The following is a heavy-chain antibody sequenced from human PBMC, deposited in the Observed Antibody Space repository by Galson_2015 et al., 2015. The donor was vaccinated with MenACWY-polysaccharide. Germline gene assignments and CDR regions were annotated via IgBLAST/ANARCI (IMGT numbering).Heavy chain of an antibody. CDR3: ARGARWLDD. CDR1: GFTFSSYY. Sequence: SLRLSCAASGFTFSSYYMSWVRQAPGKGLEWVANIKPDGSQKNYADSVKGRFTISRDNARDSLYLQMNSLRAEDTAIYYCARGARWLDDWGQGTLVTVSS. D-gene: IGHD2-15*01. J-gene: IGHJ4*02. V-gene: IGHV3-7*04. CDR2: IKPDGSQK.